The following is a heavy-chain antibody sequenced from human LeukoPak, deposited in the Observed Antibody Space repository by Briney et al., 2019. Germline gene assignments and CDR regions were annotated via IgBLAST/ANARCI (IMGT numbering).Heavy chain of an antibody. D-gene: IGHD2-21*02. CDR1: GYTFTSYY. CDR2: INPSGGST. J-gene: IGHJ4*02. Sequence: ASVKVSCKASGYTFTSYYMHWVRQAPGQGLEWMGIINPSGGSTSYAQKFQGRVTMTRDTSTSTVYMELSSLRSEDTAVYYCARDQENCGGDCKVPSDYWGQGTLVTVSS. V-gene: IGHV1-46*01. CDR3: ARDQENCGGDCKVPSDY.